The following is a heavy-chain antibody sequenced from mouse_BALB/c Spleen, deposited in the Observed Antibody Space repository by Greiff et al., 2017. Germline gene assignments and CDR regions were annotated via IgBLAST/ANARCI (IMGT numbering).Heavy chain of an antibody. CDR1: GFNIKDTY. V-gene: IGHV14-3*02. Sequence: EVQLQQSGAELVKPGASVKLSCTASGFNIKDTYMHWVKQRPEQGLEWIGRIDPANGNTKYDPKFQGKATITADTSSNTAYLQLSSLTSEDTAVYYCARSYGSGAMDYWGQGTSVTVSS. D-gene: IGHD1-1*01. CDR3: ARSYGSGAMDY. CDR2: IDPANGNT. J-gene: IGHJ4*01.